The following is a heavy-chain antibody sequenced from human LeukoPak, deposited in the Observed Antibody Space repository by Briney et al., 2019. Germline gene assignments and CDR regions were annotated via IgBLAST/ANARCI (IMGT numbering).Heavy chain of an antibody. CDR1: GFTFSSYS. J-gene: IGHJ3*02. V-gene: IGHV3-21*01. Sequence: PGGSLRLSCAASGFTFSSYSMNWVRQAPGKGLEWVSSISSSSSYIYYADSVKGRFTISRDNAKNSLYLQMNSLRAEDTAVYYCARALVLRYFDWFPAFDIWGQGTMVTVSS. D-gene: IGHD3-9*01. CDR2: ISSSSSYI. CDR3: ARALVLRYFDWFPAFDI.